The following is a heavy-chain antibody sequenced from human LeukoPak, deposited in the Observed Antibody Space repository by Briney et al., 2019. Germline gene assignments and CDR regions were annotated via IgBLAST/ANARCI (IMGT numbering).Heavy chain of an antibody. D-gene: IGHD6-19*01. J-gene: IGHJ5*02. CDR1: GGSISSGGYY. CDR2: IYYSGTT. CDR3: ARGHSSGWYVWFDP. Sequence: SETLSLTCTVSGGSISSGGYYWSWIRQPPGKGLEWIGYIYYSGTTYYNPSLKSRVTISVDTSKNQFSLKLTSVTAADTAVYYCARGHSSGWYVWFDPRGQGTLVTVSS. V-gene: IGHV4-31*03.